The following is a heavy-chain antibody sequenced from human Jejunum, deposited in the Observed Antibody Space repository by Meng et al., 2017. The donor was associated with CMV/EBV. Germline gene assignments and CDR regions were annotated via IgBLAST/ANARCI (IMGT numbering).Heavy chain of an antibody. D-gene: IGHD3-3*01. CDR1: GYTFINFG. CDR2: SSTSNDNT. J-gene: IGHJ4*02. CDR3: ARDFWSSCDAD. Sequence: QVHLVRSGAAGKNPXXSVKVSCKASGYTFINFGISWVRQAPGQGLEWVGWSSTSNDNTHYAQKFQGRVTMTTDTTTSTAYMELRSLRSDDTAMDFCARDFWSSCDADGGQGTRVTVSS. V-gene: IGHV1-18*01.